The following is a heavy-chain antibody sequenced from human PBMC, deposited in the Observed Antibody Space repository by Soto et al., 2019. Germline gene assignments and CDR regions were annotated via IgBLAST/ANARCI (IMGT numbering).Heavy chain of an antibody. J-gene: IGHJ2*01. CDR3: ARGGRDGYNNWYFDL. CDR2: IIPIFGTA. CDR1: GGTFSSYA. V-gene: IGHV1-69*12. Sequence: QVQLVQSGAEVKKPGSSVKVSCKASGGTFSSYAISWVRQAPGQGLEWMGGIIPIFGTANYAQKFQGRVTITADESTSTAYIELSSLRSEDTAVYYCARGGRDGYNNWYFDLWGRRTLVTVSS. D-gene: IGHD5-12*01.